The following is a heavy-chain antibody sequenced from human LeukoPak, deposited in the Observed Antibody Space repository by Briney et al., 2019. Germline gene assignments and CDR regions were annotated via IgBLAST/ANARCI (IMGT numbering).Heavy chain of an antibody. Sequence: GGSLRLSCAASGFTFSTYGMHWVRQAPSKGLEWVAFIRYDGSNKYYADSVKGRFTISRDNSKNTVFLHMTSLRAEDTAVYYCTKFDYWGQGVLVTVSS. V-gene: IGHV3-30*02. CDR2: IRYDGSNK. CDR3: TKFDY. CDR1: GFTFSTYG. J-gene: IGHJ4*02.